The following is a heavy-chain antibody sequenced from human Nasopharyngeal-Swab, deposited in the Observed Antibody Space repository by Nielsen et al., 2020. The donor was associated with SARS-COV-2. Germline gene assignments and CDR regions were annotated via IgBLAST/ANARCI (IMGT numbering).Heavy chain of an antibody. CDR2: ISSSSYI. J-gene: IGHJ4*02. D-gene: IGHD6-6*01. Sequence: GESLKISCAASGFTFSSYSMNWVRQAPGKGLEWVSSISSSSYIYYADSVKGRFTISRDNAKNSLYLQMNSLGAEDTAVYYCARGSSSYYFDYWGQGTLVTVSS. V-gene: IGHV3-21*01. CDR3: ARGSSSYYFDY. CDR1: GFTFSSYS.